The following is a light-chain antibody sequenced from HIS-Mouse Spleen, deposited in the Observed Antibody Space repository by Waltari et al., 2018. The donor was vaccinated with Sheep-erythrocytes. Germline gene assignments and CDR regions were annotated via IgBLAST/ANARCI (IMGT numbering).Light chain of an antibody. J-gene: IGLJ3*02. Sequence: QSALTQPASVSGSPGQSITLSCTGTRRDVGGYNYCSWYQQHPGKAPKLMIDDVSNRPSGVSNRFSGSKSGNTASLTISGLQAEDEADYYCSSYTSSSTRVFGGGTKLTVL. CDR3: SSYTSSSTRV. CDR1: RRDVGGYNY. V-gene: IGLV2-14*03. CDR2: DVS.